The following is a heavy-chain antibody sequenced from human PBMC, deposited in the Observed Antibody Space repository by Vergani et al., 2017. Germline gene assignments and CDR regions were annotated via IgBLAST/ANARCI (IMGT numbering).Heavy chain of an antibody. CDR1: GFTFSSYA. V-gene: IGHV3-23*04. CDR2: ISGSGGST. J-gene: IGHJ4*02. CDR3: ARAAFRSGYYYEYFGY. D-gene: IGHD3-22*01. Sequence: EVQLVESGGGLVQPGGSLRLSCAASGFTFSSYAMSWVRQAPGKGLEWVSAISGSGGSTYYADSVKGRFTISRDNSKNTLYLQMNSLRAEDTAVYYCARAAFRSGYYYEYFGYWGQGTLVTVSS.